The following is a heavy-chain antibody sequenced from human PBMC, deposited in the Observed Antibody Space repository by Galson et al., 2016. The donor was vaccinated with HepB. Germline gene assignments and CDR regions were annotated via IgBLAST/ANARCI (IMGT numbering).Heavy chain of an antibody. Sequence: SVKVSCKASGGTFTSYAISGVRQAPGQGLEWMGGIIPIFGTSNYAQKLQGRVTITADESTSTAYMELSSLRSEDTAVYYCARVRDGYNHYYYYGMDVWGQGTTVTVSS. J-gene: IGHJ6*02. V-gene: IGHV1-69*13. D-gene: IGHD5-24*01. CDR3: ARVRDGYNHYYYYGMDV. CDR2: IIPIFGTS. CDR1: GGTFTSYA.